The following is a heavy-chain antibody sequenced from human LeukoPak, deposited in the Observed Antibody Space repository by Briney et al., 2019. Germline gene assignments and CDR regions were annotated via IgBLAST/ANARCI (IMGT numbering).Heavy chain of an antibody. V-gene: IGHV3-30*03. CDR3: AMETTSYFDY. J-gene: IGHJ4*02. CDR1: GFTFSSYG. D-gene: IGHD1-14*01. CDR2: ISYDGSNK. Sequence: PGRSLGLSCAASGFTFSSYGMHWVRQAPGKGLEWVAVISYDGSNKYYADSVKGRFTISRDNSKNTLYLQMNSLRAEDTAVYYCAMETTSYFDYWGQGTLVTVSS.